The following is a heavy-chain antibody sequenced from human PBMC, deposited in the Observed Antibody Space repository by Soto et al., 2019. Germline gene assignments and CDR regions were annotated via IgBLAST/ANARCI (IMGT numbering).Heavy chain of an antibody. D-gene: IGHD3-3*01. CDR1: GCIFKEHV. CDR3: ARRFWSGGRCKGNDGFDV. J-gene: IGHJ3*01. V-gene: IGHV3-30*07. Sequence: QVQLVESGGDVVQPGRSLRLSCVVSGCIFKEHVFHWVRQAPGKGLDWVAVTSEDGTVTYYADHVKGRFATSRETSKNTVYLQINSLRVEDTAVYYCARRFWSGGRCKGNDGFDVWGQGTLGTVSS. CDR2: TSEDGTVT.